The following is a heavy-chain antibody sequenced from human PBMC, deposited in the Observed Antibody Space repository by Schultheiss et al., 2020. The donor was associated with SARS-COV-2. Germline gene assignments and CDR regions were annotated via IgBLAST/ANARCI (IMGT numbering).Heavy chain of an antibody. V-gene: IGHV3-23*01. CDR3: ATDSPTGYDFWSGDFDH. Sequence: GGSLRLSCAASGFTFSSYAMSWVRQAPGKGLEWVSAISGSGGSTYYADSVKGRFTISRDNSKNTLYLQMNSLRAEDTAVYYCATDSPTGYDFWSGDFDHWGQGTLVTVSS. CDR1: GFTFSSYA. J-gene: IGHJ4*02. CDR2: ISGSGGST. D-gene: IGHD3-3*01.